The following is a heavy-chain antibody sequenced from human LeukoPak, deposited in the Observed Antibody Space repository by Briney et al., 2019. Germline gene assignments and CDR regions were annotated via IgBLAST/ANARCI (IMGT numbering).Heavy chain of an antibody. J-gene: IGHJ6*02. V-gene: IGHV3-7*01. D-gene: IGHD2-2*01. CDR2: IKQDGSEK. CDR1: GFTFSSYW. Sequence: GGSLRLSCAASGFTFSSYWMSWVRQAPGKGLEWVANIKQDGSEKYYVDSVKGRFTISRDNAKNSLYLQMNSLRAEDTAVYYCARDGHHIVVVPAASPYYYYYGMDVWGQGTTVTVSS. CDR3: ARDGHHIVVVPAASPYYYYYGMDV.